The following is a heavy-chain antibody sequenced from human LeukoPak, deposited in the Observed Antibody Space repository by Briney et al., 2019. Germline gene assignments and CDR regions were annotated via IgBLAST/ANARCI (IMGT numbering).Heavy chain of an antibody. D-gene: IGHD4-17*01. CDR1: GFTFSSYS. Sequence: GRSLRLSCAASGFTFSSYSMNWVRQAPGKGLEWVSYISSSSSTIYYADSVKGRFTISRDNAKNSLYLQMNSLRAEDTAVYYCARDRGLTTSDAFDIWGQGTMVTVSS. CDR2: ISSSSSTI. CDR3: ARDRGLTTSDAFDI. J-gene: IGHJ3*02. V-gene: IGHV3-48*04.